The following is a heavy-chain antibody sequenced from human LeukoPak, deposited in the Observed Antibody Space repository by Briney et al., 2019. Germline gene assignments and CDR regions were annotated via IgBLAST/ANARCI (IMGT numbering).Heavy chain of an antibody. J-gene: IGHJ4*02. CDR2: ISGYNGYT. CDR1: GYTFTSYG. V-gene: IGHV1-18*01. D-gene: IGHD6-19*01. CDR3: ARLQLGGWYLGDY. Sequence: GASVKVSCKASGYTFTSYGISWVRQAPGQGLEWMGWISGYNGYTHYANNHQGRVTMTTDTSTSTAYMELRSLRSDDTAVYYCARLQLGGWYLGDYWGQGTLVTVSS.